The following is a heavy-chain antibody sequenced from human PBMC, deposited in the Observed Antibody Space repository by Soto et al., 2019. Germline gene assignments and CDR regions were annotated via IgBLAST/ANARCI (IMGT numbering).Heavy chain of an antibody. V-gene: IGHV3-23*01. CDR1: GFTFSNYA. CDR3: GKRGGRVAANKAEYFQN. J-gene: IGHJ1*01. D-gene: IGHD6-19*01. CDR2: ISGSGGST. Sequence: EVQLLESGGGLVQPGGSLRLSCAASGFTFSNYAMSWVRQAPGKGLEWVSAISGSGGSTYYADSVKGRFTISRDSSKNTLYVQMNSVRAEDTAVYYGGKRGGRVAANKAEYFQNWGQCTLVTLSS.